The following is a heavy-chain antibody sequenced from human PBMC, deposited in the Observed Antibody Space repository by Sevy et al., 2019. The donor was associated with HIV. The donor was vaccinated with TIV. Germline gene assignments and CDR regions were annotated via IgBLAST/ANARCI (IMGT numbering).Heavy chain of an antibody. Sequence: SETLSLTCAVSGGSISSGGYSWSWIRQPPGKGLEWSGYIYHSGSTYYNPSLKSRVTISVDRSKNQFSLKLSSVTAADTAVYYCARGKSYYYDSSGYFDYWGQGTLVTVSS. J-gene: IGHJ4*02. CDR3: ARGKSYYYDSSGYFDY. CDR2: IYHSGST. D-gene: IGHD3-22*01. CDR1: GGSISSGGYS. V-gene: IGHV4-30-2*01.